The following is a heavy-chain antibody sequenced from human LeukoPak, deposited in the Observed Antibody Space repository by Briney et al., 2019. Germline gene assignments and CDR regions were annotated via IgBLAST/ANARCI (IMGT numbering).Heavy chain of an antibody. J-gene: IGHJ5*02. CDR3: AKDQAGA. CDR1: GFSFSTSG. D-gene: IGHD1-26*01. Sequence: SGGSLRLSCVASGFSFSTSGMHWVRQSPGKGLDWVSFIRNDGNKKNYAESVKGRFTISRDNSRNTLYLQMNSLGVEDTAVYYCAKDQAGAWGQGTRVTVSS. V-gene: IGHV3-30*02. CDR2: IRNDGNKK.